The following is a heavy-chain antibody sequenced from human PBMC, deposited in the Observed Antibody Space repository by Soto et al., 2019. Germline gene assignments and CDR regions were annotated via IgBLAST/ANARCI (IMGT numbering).Heavy chain of an antibody. Sequence: GGSLRLSCAASGFTFSSYGMHWVRQAPGKGLEWVAVISYDGSNKYYADSVKGRFTISRDNSKNTLYLQMNSLRAEDTAVYYCAKGRSIAVAATPYYYYYGMDVWGQGTTVTVSS. J-gene: IGHJ6*02. V-gene: IGHV3-30*18. D-gene: IGHD6-19*01. CDR1: GFTFSSYG. CDR2: ISYDGSNK. CDR3: AKGRSIAVAATPYYYYYGMDV.